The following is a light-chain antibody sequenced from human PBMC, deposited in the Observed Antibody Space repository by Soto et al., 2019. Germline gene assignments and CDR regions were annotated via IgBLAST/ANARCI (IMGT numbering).Light chain of an antibody. J-gene: IGKJ2*01. V-gene: IGKV1-39*01. CDR2: ASS. CDR1: QSISGN. CDR3: QQTYNTRAYT. Sequence: DILLTQSPTSLSASVGDTVTITCRASQSISGNLNWYQHRPGEAPKVLIYASSTLATGAPSRFSGSGVGTDFTLTISSLQLEDFATYYCQQTYNTRAYTFGQGTKVEFK.